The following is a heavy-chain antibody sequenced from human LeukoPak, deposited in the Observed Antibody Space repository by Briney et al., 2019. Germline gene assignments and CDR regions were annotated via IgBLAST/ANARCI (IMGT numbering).Heavy chain of an antibody. V-gene: IGHV4-30-4*01. D-gene: IGHD3-22*01. CDR1: GGSISSGDYY. Sequence: PSETLSLTCTVSGGSISSGDYYWSWIRQPPEKGLEWIGYIYYSGSTYYNPSLKSRVTISVDMSKNQFSLKLSSVTAADTAMYYCASAYDRSGYLTGFDPWGQGTLVTVSS. CDR3: ASAYDRSGYLTGFDP. CDR2: IYYSGST. J-gene: IGHJ5*02.